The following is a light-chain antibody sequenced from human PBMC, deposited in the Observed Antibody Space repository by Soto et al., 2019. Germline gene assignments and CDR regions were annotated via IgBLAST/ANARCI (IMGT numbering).Light chain of an antibody. CDR1: QGISSY. CDR3: QKYNSAPWT. CDR2: AAY. V-gene: IGKV1-27*01. Sequence: IGMTRSASSFCAATGGRGTITSMASQGISSYLAWYQQKPGKANKLLIYAAYTLQSGVTSRFSGSGSGTDFTITISSLQPEDVATYYCQKYNSAPWTFGPGTKVEIK. J-gene: IGKJ1*01.